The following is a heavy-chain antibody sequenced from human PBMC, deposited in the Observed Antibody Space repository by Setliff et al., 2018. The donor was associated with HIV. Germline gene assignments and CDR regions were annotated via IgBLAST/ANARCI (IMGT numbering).Heavy chain of an antibody. CDR1: GGSISSVSYY. CDR3: ARVVAATHYYYYYMDV. CDR2: IYTSETT. J-gene: IGHJ6*03. D-gene: IGHD2-15*01. Sequence: PSETLSLTCNVSGGSISSVSYYWSWIRQPAGKELECIGHIYTSETTNYNPSLNSRVTISLDTSNNHFSQKLRSVTATDTAVYYGARVVAATHYYYYYMDVWGKGTTVTVSS. V-gene: IGHV4-61*09.